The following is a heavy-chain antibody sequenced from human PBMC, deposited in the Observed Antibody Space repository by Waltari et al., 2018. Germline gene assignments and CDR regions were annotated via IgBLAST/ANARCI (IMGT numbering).Heavy chain of an antibody. D-gene: IGHD3-22*01. J-gene: IGHJ1*01. CDR1: GFSFDNYA. V-gene: IGHV3-23*01. CDR2: IRGAGEST. Sequence: EVRLLESGGDLIQPGESLRISCVASGFSFDNYAMTWVRQAPGKGLEWVSTIRGAGESTDYTDSVKGRFTISRDNSKNTLYLQMNSLRAEDTAVYYCAKGRDYYDSSGFDWGQGTLVTVSS. CDR3: AKGRDYYDSSGFD.